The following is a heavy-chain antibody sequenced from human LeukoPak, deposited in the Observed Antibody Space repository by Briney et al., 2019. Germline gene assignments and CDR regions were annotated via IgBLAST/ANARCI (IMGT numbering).Heavy chain of an antibody. CDR1: GGSISSYY. CDR2: IYYSGST. Sequence: PSETLSLTCTVSGGSISSYYWSWIRQPPGKGLEWIGYIYYSGSTNYNPSLKSRVTISVDTSKNQFSLKLSSVTAADTAVYYCARAEEDSSGYYHYYYYMGVWGKGTTVTVSS. D-gene: IGHD3-22*01. CDR3: ARAEEDSSGYYHYYYYMGV. V-gene: IGHV4-59*01. J-gene: IGHJ6*03.